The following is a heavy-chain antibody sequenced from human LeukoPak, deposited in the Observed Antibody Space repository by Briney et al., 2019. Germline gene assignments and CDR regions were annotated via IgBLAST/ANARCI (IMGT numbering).Heavy chain of an antibody. CDR3: ARKIASTRLGVRYYYMDV. V-gene: IGHV1-8*01. CDR2: MNPKSGNT. CDR1: GYTFISYD. Sequence: GASVKVSCKASGYTFISYDIVWLRQATGQGLEWMGYMNPKSGNTDYVQNFQGRVTMTRDTSITTAYMELSGLRSEDTAVYYYARKIASTRLGVRYYYMDVWGEGTTVTISS. D-gene: IGHD2-2*01. J-gene: IGHJ6*03.